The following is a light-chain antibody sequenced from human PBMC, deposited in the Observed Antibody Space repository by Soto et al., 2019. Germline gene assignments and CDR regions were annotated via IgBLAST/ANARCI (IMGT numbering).Light chain of an antibody. CDR1: SSNIGSHT. J-gene: IGLJ2*01. CDR3: AAWDDRLNGVV. Sequence: VLTQPPSASGTPGQTIAISCSGGSSNIGSHTVNWYQQLPGTAPRLLIYSNTQRPSGVPDRFSGSKSGTSASLAISGLQSEYEGDYYCAAWDDRLNGVVFGGGTKVTVL. CDR2: SNT. V-gene: IGLV1-44*01.